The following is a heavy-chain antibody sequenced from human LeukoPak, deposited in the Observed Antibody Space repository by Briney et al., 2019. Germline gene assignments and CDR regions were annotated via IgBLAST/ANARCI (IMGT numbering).Heavy chain of an antibody. V-gene: IGHV1-24*01. CDR1: GYTLTELS. J-gene: IGHJ6*03. Sequence: VASVKVSCKVSGYTLTELSMHWVRQAPGKGLEWMGGFDPEDGETIYAQKFQGRVTITADESTSTAYMELSSLRSEDTAVYYCARVDYYYMDVWGKGTTVTVSS. CDR2: FDPEDGET. CDR3: ARVDYYYMDV.